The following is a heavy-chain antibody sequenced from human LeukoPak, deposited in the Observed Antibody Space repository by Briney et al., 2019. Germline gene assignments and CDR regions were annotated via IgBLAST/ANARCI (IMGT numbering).Heavy chain of an antibody. CDR3: ARGGRRRNYYDSSGYYDY. Sequence: SETLSLTCAVYGGSLSGYYWSWIRQPPGKGLEWIGEINHSGSTNYNPSLKSRVTISVDTSKNQFSLKLSSVTAADTAVYYCARGGRRRNYYDSSGYYDYWGQGTLVTVSS. J-gene: IGHJ4*02. V-gene: IGHV4-34*01. D-gene: IGHD3-22*01. CDR1: GGSLSGYY. CDR2: INHSGST.